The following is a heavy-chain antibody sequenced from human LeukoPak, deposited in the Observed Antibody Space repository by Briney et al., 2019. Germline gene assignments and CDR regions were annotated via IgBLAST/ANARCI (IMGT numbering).Heavy chain of an antibody. V-gene: IGHV3-23*01. D-gene: IGHD3-10*01. J-gene: IGHJ6*03. Sequence: PGGSWRLSCAASGFTFSSYAMSWVRQAPGKGLEWVSAISGSGGSTYYADSVKGRFTISRDNSKNTLSLQMNSLRAEDTAVYYCAKVDATGTYYYYYLDVWGKGTTVTVSS. CDR1: GFTFSSYA. CDR2: ISGSGGST. CDR3: AKVDATGTYYYYYLDV.